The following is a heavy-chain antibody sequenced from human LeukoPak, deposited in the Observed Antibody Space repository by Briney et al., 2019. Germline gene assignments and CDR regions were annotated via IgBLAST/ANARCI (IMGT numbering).Heavy chain of an antibody. V-gene: IGHV4-39*01. D-gene: IGHD1-26*01. CDR3: AGRRGKWEVNWFDP. CDR2: LYYDGRT. CDR1: GGSFNTNLYY. Sequence: SETLSLTCTVFGGSFNTNLYYWAWFRQPPGKGLEWIGSLYYDGRTYYNPSLESRLTIPVDTSNNQFSVKLTSVTATDTAVYYCAGRRGKWEVNWFDPWGQGTLVTVSS. J-gene: IGHJ5*02.